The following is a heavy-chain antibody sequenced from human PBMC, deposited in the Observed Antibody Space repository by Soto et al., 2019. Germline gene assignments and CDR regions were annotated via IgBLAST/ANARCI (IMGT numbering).Heavy chain of an antibody. J-gene: IGHJ5*02. CDR3: AKGSTGYDFWSGYENWFDP. V-gene: IGHV3-23*01. CDR2: ISGSGGST. CDR1: GFTFSSYA. Sequence: LSLTCAASGFTFSSYAMSWVRQAPGKGLEWVSAISGSGGSTYYADSVKGRFTISRDNSKNTLYLQMNSLRAEDTAVYYCAKGSTGYDFWSGYENWFDPWGQGTLVTVSS. D-gene: IGHD3-3*01.